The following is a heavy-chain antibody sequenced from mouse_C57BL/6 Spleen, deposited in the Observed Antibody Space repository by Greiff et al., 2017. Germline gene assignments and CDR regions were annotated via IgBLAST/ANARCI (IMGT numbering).Heavy chain of an antibody. CDR1: GYTFTSYW. Sequence: VQLQQPGAELVRPGTSVQLSCKASGYTFTSYWMHWVKQRPGQGLEWIGVIDPSDSYTNYNQKFKGKATLTVDTSSSTAYMQLSSLTSEDSAVYYCARSLYVTCYFDYWGQGTTLTVSS. CDR3: ARSLYVTCYFDY. CDR2: IDPSDSYT. J-gene: IGHJ2*01. D-gene: IGHD1-1*01. V-gene: IGHV1-59*01.